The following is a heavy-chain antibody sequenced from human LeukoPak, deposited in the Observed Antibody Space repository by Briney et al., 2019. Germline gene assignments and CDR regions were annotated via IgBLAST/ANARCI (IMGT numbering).Heavy chain of an antibody. J-gene: IGHJ4*02. Sequence: SETLSLTCSVSGDSITGYYWGWIRQPPGKGLEWIGNIYYTGNTYYNSSLKSRVTISLDTSKNQFSLKVISMTAADTAAYYCARGGVRRYNWNEAIFDYWGQGTLVTVSS. CDR1: GDSITGYY. CDR3: ARGGVRRYNWNEAIFDY. CDR2: IYYTGNT. D-gene: IGHD1-20*01. V-gene: IGHV4-39*07.